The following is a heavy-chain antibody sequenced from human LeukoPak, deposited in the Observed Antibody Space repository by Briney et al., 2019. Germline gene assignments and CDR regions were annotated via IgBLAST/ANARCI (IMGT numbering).Heavy chain of an antibody. Sequence: GASVKVSCKASGYSFTGYYMHWVRQALGQGLGWMGWINPNSGGTNYAQKFQGRVTMTRDTSISTAYMELSRLRSDDTAVYYCARDYVVVVAATQWNWFDPWGQGTLVTVSS. CDR1: GYSFTGYY. V-gene: IGHV1-2*02. J-gene: IGHJ5*02. D-gene: IGHD2-15*01. CDR2: INPNSGGT. CDR3: ARDYVVVVAATQWNWFDP.